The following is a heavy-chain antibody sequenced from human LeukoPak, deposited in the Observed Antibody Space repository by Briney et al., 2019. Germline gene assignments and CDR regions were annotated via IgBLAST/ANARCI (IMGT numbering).Heavy chain of an antibody. V-gene: IGHV3-66*01. CDR3: AREEVTTGAFDI. CDR2: IYSGGST. CDR1: GFTFSSYE. J-gene: IGHJ3*02. D-gene: IGHD2-21*02. Sequence: GGSLRLSCAASGFTFSSYEMTWVRQTPGKGLEWVSVIYSGGSTYYADSVKGRFTISRDNSKNTLYLQMNSLRAEDTAVYYCAREEVTTGAFDIWGQGTMVTVSS.